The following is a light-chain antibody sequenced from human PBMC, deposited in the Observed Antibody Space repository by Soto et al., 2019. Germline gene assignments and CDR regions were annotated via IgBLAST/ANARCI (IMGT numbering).Light chain of an antibody. CDR3: QQYSTYPT. CDR1: QSISSC. J-gene: IGKJ5*01. V-gene: IGKV1-5*03. Sequence: DIPMTEYPSTLSPSGGDTVTIPCRASQSISSCLAWYQQKPGKAPKLLIYKSSSLESGVPSRFSGSGSGTEFTLTISSLQPDEFATYYCQQYSTYPTLGQGTRLKIK. CDR2: KSS.